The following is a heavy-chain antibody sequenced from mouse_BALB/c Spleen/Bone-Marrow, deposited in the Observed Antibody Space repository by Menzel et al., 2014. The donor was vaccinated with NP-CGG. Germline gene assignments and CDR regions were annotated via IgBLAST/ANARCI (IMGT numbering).Heavy chain of an antibody. J-gene: IGHJ2*01. Sequence: VHLVESEAELARPGASVKLSCKTSGYTFTTYWMQWVKQRPGQGLEWIGAIYPGEGDTRYTQKFKGKATLTADKSSSTAFMQLSNLTSEDSAVYYCSREPSNWGYYWGQGTTLTVSS. CDR1: GYTFTTYW. CDR3: SREPSNWGYY. CDR2: IYPGEGDT. V-gene: IGHV1-87*01.